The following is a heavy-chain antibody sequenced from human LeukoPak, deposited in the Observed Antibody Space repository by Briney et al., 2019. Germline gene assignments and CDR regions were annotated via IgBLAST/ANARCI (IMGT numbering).Heavy chain of an antibody. Sequence: GESLKISCKGSGYSFTSYWIGWVRQMPGKGLEWMGTIYPGDSDTRYSPSFQGQVTISADKSISTAYLQWSSLKASDTATYYCARQYQLQGDWFDPWGQGTLVTVSS. J-gene: IGHJ5*02. CDR3: ARQYQLQGDWFDP. V-gene: IGHV5-51*01. D-gene: IGHD2-2*01. CDR2: IYPGDSDT. CDR1: GYSFTSYW.